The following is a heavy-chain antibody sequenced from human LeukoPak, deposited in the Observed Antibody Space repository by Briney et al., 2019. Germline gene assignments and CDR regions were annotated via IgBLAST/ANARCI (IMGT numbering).Heavy chain of an antibody. V-gene: IGHV3-9*01. Sequence: GGSLRLSCAASGFTFDDYAMHWVRQAPGKGLEWVSGISWNSGSIGYADSVKGRFTISRDNAKNSLYLQMNSLRAEDTAVYYCARAGPVRDWFDPWGQGTLVTVSS. CDR3: ARAGPVRDWFDP. D-gene: IGHD3-10*01. J-gene: IGHJ5*02. CDR1: GFTFDDYA. CDR2: ISWNSGSI.